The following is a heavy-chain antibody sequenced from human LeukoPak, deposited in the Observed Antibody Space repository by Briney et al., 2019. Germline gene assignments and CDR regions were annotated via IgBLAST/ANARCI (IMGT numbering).Heavy chain of an antibody. CDR2: IYSGGGT. CDR1: GFTVSRNY. CDR3: AAHSSGYLGWFDP. J-gene: IGHJ5*02. V-gene: IGHV3-66*01. Sequence: PGGSLRLSCAASGFTVSRNYMSWVRQAPGKGLEWVSLIYSGGGTYYADSVKGRFTISRDNSKNTLYVQMNSLRAEDTAVYYCAAHSSGYLGWFDPWGQGTLVTVSS. D-gene: IGHD3-22*01.